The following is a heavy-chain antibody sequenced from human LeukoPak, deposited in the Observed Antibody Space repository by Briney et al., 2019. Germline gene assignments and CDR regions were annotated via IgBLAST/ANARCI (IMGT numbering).Heavy chain of an antibody. CDR3: ARGVVAAKSIYYYYGMDV. D-gene: IGHD2-15*01. CDR1: GGTFSSYA. J-gene: IGHJ6*04. V-gene: IGHV1-69*06. Sequence: SVKVSCKASGGTFSSYAISWVRQAPGQGLEWMGGIIPIFGTANYAQEFQGRVTITADKSTSTAYMELSSLRSEDTAVYYCARGVVAAKSIYYYYGMDVWGKGTTVTVSS. CDR2: IIPIFGTA.